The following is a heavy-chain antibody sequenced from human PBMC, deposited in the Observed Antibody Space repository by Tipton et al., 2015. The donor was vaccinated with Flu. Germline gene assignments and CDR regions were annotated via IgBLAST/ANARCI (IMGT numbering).Heavy chain of an antibody. CDR3: ARDLYSSSSRENYYYYYYGMDV. D-gene: IGHD6-6*01. CDR1: GYTFTGYY. Sequence: QSGAEVKKPGASVKVSCKASGYTFTGYYMHWVRQAPGQGLEWMGWINPNSGGTNYAQKFQGWVTMTRDTSISTAYMELSRLRSDDTAVYYCARDLYSSSSRENYYYYYYGMDVWGQGTTVTVSS. V-gene: IGHV1-2*04. J-gene: IGHJ6*02. CDR2: INPNSGGT.